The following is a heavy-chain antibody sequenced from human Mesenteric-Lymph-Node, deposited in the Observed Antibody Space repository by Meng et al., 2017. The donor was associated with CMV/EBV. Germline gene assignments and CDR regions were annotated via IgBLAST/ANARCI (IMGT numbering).Heavy chain of an antibody. CDR3: ARDLLLFGGTREDDS. CDR1: DGSISSSSYY. J-gene: IGHJ4*02. CDR2: IYYSVST. V-gene: IGHV4-39*07. Sequence: SETLSPTWSLSDGSISSSSYYWGWIRQPPGKGLERIGSIYYSVSTYYNPFLKSRVTISVDTSKNPFSLKLSSVTAAETAVYYGARDLLLFGGTREDDSWGQGTLVTVSS. D-gene: IGHD3-10*02.